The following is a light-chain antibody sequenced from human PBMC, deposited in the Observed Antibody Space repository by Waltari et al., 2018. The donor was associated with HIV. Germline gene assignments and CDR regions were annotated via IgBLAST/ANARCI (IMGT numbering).Light chain of an antibody. Sequence: DIQMTQSPSSLSASVGDRVTITCRASQPISNQLAWYQQKPGTAPKLLIYGASRLQSGVPIRFGGSGSGTSFTLTINGLQPEDFATYYCQQADSVPYTFGQGTNLE. J-gene: IGKJ2*01. CDR2: GAS. CDR1: QPISNQ. V-gene: IGKV1-12*01. CDR3: QQADSVPYT.